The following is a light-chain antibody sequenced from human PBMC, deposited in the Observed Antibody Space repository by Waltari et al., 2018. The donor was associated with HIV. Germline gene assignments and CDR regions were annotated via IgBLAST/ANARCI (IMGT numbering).Light chain of an antibody. J-gene: IGLJ2*01. Sequence: QSLLTQPPSASGTPGQMVTISCSGDSSISGRNFLNWYQKLPGTAPKLLIYRSYHRPSGVPGRFSGSKSGSSASLAISGLRSEDEAVYYCAAWDDNLRGVFGGGTKLTVL. CDR2: RSY. V-gene: IGLV1-47*01. CDR1: SSISGRNF. CDR3: AAWDDNLRGV.